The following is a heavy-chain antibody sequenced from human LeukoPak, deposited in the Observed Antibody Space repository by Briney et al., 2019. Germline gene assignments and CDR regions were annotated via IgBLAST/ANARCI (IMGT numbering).Heavy chain of an antibody. CDR2: ISGSGATT. CDR1: GFTFSNYA. V-gene: IGHV3-23*01. J-gene: IGHJ3*02. D-gene: IGHD1-26*01. Sequence: PGGSLRLSCAASGFTFSNYAMIWVRQAPGKGLEWVGAISGSGATTYYADSVKGRFTISRDNSKNTLYLQMNSLRADDTAVYYCAKDSRYSGSYKAFDIWGQGTMVTVSS. CDR3: AKDSRYSGSYKAFDI.